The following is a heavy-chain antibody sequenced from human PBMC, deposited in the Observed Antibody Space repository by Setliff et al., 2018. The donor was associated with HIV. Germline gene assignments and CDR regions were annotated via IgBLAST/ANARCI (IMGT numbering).Heavy chain of an antibody. CDR1: GLTVSSIY. J-gene: IGHJ4*02. CDR3: ARNGRQLVRGEFDY. CDR2: ISSRSSYI. D-gene: IGHD6-6*01. Sequence: GGSLRLSCAASGLTVSSIYMNWVRQAPGKGLECVSSISSRSSYIYYSDSLKGRVTISRDDAKNSLYLQMHSLRAEDTAVYYCARNGRQLVRGEFDYWGQGTLVTVSS. V-gene: IGHV3-21*01.